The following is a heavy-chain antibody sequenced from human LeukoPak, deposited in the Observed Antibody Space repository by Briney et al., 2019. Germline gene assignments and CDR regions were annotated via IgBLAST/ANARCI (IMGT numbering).Heavy chain of an antibody. D-gene: IGHD6-19*01. J-gene: IGHJ6*03. CDR1: GFTFSAYN. CDR2: ITTSSRYM. CDR3: ARDPYSGGYGAYYYYMDV. Sequence: GGSLRLSCAASGFTFSAYNMNWVRRTPGKGLEWGSSITTSSRYMFYADSVRGRFTISRDNAENSLYLPMNSLRDEDTAVYSCARDPYSGGYGAYYYYMDVWGKGTTVTVSS. V-gene: IGHV3-21*01.